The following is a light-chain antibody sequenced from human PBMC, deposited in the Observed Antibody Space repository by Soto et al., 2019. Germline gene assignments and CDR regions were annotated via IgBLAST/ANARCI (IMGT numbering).Light chain of an antibody. CDR3: QLHGSLSMT. CDR1: QTLTSGY. Sequence: PGETAPLSCTASQTLTSGYLAWYQQKPGQAPRLLIYGVSTGATGIPDRFSGSGSGTDFTLTISRLEPEDFAVYVCQLHGSLSMTFGRGTKVDIK. V-gene: IGKV3-20*01. CDR2: GVS. J-gene: IGKJ1*01.